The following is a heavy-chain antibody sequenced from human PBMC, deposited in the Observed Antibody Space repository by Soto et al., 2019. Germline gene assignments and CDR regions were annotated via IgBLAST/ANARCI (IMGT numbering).Heavy chain of an antibody. V-gene: IGHV2-5*01. D-gene: IGHD6-19*01. J-gene: IGHJ4*02. Sequence: QITLRTSGPTLVRPTQTLTLTCTFSGFSLSTSGLGVGWLRQPPGKVLEWLPLLYWNDDKRYTPSLKARLTITNDTSRNQVVITMTNMNTADTATYYCAHRPSGWYLFDYWGQGTLVTVSS. CDR3: AHRPSGWYLFDY. CDR2: LYWNDDK. CDR1: GFSLSTSGLG.